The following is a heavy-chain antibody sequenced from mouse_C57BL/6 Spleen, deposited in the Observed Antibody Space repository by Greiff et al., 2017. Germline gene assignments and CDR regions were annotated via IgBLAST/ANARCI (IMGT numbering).Heavy chain of an antibody. CDR2: IYPGSGNT. D-gene: IGHD2-5*01. Sequence: QVQLKQSGAELVRPGASVKLFCKASGYTFTDYYINWVKQRPGQGLEWIARIYPGSGNTYYNEKFKGTATMTAEKASSTAYMELSSLTSEDAAVYFCARSSSNTWMAYWGQGTLVTVSA. CDR1: GYTFTDYY. J-gene: IGHJ3*01. CDR3: ARSSSNTWMAY. V-gene: IGHV1-76*01.